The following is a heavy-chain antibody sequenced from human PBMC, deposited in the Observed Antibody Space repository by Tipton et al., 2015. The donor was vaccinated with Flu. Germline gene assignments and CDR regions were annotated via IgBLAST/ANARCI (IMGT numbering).Heavy chain of an antibody. Sequence: TLSLTCSVSGGSISGHYWNWIRQPPGKGLEWIGYIYFSGSTEYNPSLRSRVTISLDTSKKHFSLNLSSVTAADTAVYYCARKRTGRPFDIWGQGTMVTVS. CDR2: IYFSGST. D-gene: IGHD3-10*01. CDR1: GGSISGHY. V-gene: IGHV4-59*08. CDR3: ARKRTGRPFDI. J-gene: IGHJ3*02.